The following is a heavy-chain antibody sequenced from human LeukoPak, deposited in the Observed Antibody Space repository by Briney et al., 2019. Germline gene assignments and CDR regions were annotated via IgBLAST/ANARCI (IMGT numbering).Heavy chain of an antibody. CDR1: GFAFRRYW. J-gene: IGHJ4*02. CDR2: IKHDGSEK. CDR3: ARESDHSNYPGTFDH. Sequence: GGSLRLSCAAFGFAFRRYWMSWVRQAPGKRLEWVANIKHDGSEKYYVDSVKGRFTISRDNAKNSLSLQMNSLRVEDTALYYCARESDHSNYPGTFDHWGPGTLVAVSS. V-gene: IGHV3-7*01. D-gene: IGHD4-11*01.